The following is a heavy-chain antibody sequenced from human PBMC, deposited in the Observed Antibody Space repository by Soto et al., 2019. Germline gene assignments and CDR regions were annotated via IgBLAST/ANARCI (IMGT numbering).Heavy chain of an antibody. CDR2: ISAYNGNT. CDR1: GYTFTSYG. Sequence: ASVKVSCKASGYTFTSYGISWVRQAPGQGLEWMGWISAYNGNTNYAQKLQGRVTMTTDTSTSTAYMELRSLRSDDTAVYYCARLSTYYDSSGYVDYWGQGXLVTVYS. D-gene: IGHD3-22*01. V-gene: IGHV1-18*04. CDR3: ARLSTYYDSSGYVDY. J-gene: IGHJ4*02.